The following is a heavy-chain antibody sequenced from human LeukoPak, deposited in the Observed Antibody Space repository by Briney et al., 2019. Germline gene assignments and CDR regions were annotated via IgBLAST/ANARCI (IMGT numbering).Heavy chain of an antibody. Sequence: GGSLRLSCAASGFTFSTFSMNWVRQAPGKGLEWVSYITSSSSTIYYADSVRGRFTISRDNAKNSLYLQMNSLRDEDTAVYYCARVDWMIGAFDIWGQGTMVTVSS. D-gene: IGHD3-22*01. V-gene: IGHV3-48*02. CDR1: GFTFSTFS. CDR2: ITSSSSTI. J-gene: IGHJ3*02. CDR3: ARVDWMIGAFDI.